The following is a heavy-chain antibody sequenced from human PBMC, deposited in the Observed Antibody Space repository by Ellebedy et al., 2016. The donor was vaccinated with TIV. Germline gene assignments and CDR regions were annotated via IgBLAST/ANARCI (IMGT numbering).Heavy chain of an antibody. V-gene: IGHV4-31*03. CDR3: ARESDSQFYFDC. CDR1: GGSISSGGYY. J-gene: IGHJ4*02. CDR2: MHHSGST. Sequence: MPSETLSLTCTVSGGSISSGGYYWSWIRQHPGKGLEWIGEMHHSGSTNYIASLKSRVTISVDTSKNQFSLKLSSVTAADTAVYYCARESDSQFYFDCWGQGTLVTVSS.